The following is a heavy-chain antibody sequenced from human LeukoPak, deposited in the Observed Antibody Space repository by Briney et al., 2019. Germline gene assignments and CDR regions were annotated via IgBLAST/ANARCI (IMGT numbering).Heavy chain of an antibody. D-gene: IGHD1-26*01. Sequence: ASVKVSCKASGYTFTGYYMHWVRQAPGQGLEWMGWISAYNGNTNYAQKLQGRVTMTTDTSTSTAYMELRSLRSDDTAVYYCARDSGSLNYFDYWGQGTLVTVSS. CDR2: ISAYNGNT. CDR3: ARDSGSLNYFDY. CDR1: GYTFTGYY. J-gene: IGHJ4*02. V-gene: IGHV1-18*04.